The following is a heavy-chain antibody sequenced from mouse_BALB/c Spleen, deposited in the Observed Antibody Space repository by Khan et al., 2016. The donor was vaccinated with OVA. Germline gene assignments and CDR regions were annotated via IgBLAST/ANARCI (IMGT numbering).Heavy chain of an antibody. J-gene: IGHJ3*01. D-gene: IGHD1-1*01. CDR2: ILTGSNYT. CDR3: ARGNYYGSTSWFGY. CDR1: GYTFSSYW. Sequence: QVQLKQSGAELMKPGASVKISCKASGYTFSSYWIEWVKQRPGHGLEWIGEILTGSNYTNYNERFKDKFTFTSDTSPNTAYMQLSSLTSEDTAIYYCARGNYYGSTSWFGYWGQGTLVTVSA. V-gene: IGHV1-9*01.